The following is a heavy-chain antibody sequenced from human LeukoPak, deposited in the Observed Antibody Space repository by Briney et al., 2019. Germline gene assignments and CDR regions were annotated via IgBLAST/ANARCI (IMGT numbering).Heavy chain of an antibody. CDR2: IYYSGST. V-gene: IGHV4-59*04. Sequence: SETLSLTCTVSGGSISSYYWSWIRQPPGKGLEWIGYIYYSGSTYYNPSLKSRVTISVDTSKNQFSLKLSSVTAADTAVYYCARKDGDYESNWGQGTLVTVSS. CDR3: ARKDGDYESN. J-gene: IGHJ4*02. D-gene: IGHD4-17*01. CDR1: GGSISSYY.